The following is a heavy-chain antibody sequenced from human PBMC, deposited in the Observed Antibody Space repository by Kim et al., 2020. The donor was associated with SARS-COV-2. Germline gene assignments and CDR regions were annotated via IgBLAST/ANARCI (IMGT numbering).Heavy chain of an antibody. CDR1: GGSISSSSHY. J-gene: IGHJ4*01. Sequence: SETLSLTCSVSGGSISSSSHYWGWIRQSPGKRLEWIGSIYASGSTYYNPSLESRVVVSVDKTKNQFSLNLRSVTASDRGVYLCARQYSSGWYGLTYFDY. CDR2: IYASGST. V-gene: IGHV4-39*01. D-gene: IGHD6-19*01. CDR3: ARQYSSGWYGLTYFDY.